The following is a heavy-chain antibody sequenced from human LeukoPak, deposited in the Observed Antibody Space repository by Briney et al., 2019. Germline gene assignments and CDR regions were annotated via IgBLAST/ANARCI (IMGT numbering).Heavy chain of an antibody. CDR1: GGSISSTTYY. CDR3: ASHYDILAGYVY. D-gene: IGHD3-9*01. J-gene: IGHJ4*02. Sequence: SETLSLTCTVSGGSISSTTYYWAWIRQPPGEGLEWIGSIYKTGNTNYSPSLKSRVTISVNTSKNQFSLKLSSVTAADTAVYYCASHYDILAGYVYWGQGTLVTVSS. CDR2: IYKTGNT. V-gene: IGHV4-39*07.